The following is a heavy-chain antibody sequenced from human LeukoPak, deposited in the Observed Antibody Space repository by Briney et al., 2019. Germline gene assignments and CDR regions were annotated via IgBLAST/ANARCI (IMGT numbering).Heavy chain of an antibody. CDR1: GFTFSSYG. V-gene: IGHV3-30*18. J-gene: IGHJ4*02. D-gene: IGHD2-2*01. Sequence: GGSLRLSCAASGFTFSSYGMHWVRQAPGKGLEWVAAISNDGSHIYYADSAEGRFTISRDNSKNTLFLQMNSLRAEDTAVYYCAKGYTLCASCYASYFDYWGQGTLVTVSS. CDR2: ISNDGSHI. CDR3: AKGYTLCASCYASYFDY.